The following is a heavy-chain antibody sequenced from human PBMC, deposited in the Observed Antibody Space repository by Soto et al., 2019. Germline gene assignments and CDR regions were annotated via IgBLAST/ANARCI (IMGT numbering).Heavy chain of an antibody. V-gene: IGHV2-5*02. Sequence: QITLKESGPTLVKPTQTLTVTCTFSGFSLTSSGVGVGWIRQPPGKALEWVALIYWDDDIRYSPSLKSRLTITKGTSKTRVVLKMTSMDPVDTATYYCARSHYGFQGPPIRWFDPWGQGILVTVSS. D-gene: IGHD3-3*01. CDR2: IYWDDDI. CDR3: ARSHYGFQGPPIRWFDP. CDR1: GFSLTSSGVG. J-gene: IGHJ5*02.